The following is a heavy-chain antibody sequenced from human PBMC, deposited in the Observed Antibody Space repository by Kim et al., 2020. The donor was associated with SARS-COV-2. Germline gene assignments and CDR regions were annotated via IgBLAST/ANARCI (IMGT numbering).Heavy chain of an antibody. V-gene: IGHV3-23*01. Sequence: GGSLRLSCAASGFRFRDYVMDWVRQAPGKGLEWVSSISADGARTEYADSVKGRFTISRDDFRNIHYLQMNYMRVEDTALYYCTRHETIEELTGTRHFDAWGQGTMVSVSS. J-gene: IGHJ4*02. CDR2: ISADGART. CDR1: GFRFRDYV. CDR3: TRHETIEELTGTRHFDA. D-gene: IGHD3-9*01.